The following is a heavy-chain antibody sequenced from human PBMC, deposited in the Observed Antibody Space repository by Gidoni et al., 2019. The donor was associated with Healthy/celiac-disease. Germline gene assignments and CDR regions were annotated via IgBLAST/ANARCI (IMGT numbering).Heavy chain of an antibody. Sequence: EVQLVESGGGLVKPGGSLRLSCAASGSPFSTSSMNWVRQAPGKGLEWVSSISSSSSYIYYADSVKGRFTISRDNAKNSLYLQMNSRRAEDTAVYYCAREGARYCSSTSCYTDYWGQGTLVTVSS. CDR3: AREGARYCSSTSCYTDY. CDR2: ISSSSSYI. D-gene: IGHD2-2*02. CDR1: GSPFSTSS. V-gene: IGHV3-21*01. J-gene: IGHJ4*02.